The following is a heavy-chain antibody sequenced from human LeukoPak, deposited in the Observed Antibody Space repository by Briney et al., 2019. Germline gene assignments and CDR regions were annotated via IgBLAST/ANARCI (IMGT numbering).Heavy chain of an antibody. Sequence: SVKVSCKASGGTFSSYAISWVRQAPGQGLEWMGGIIPIFGTANYAQKFQGRVTITADESTSTAYMELSSLRSEDTAVYYCARSDDIVVVPAASPYYYYMDVWGKGTTVTVSS. CDR1: GGTFSSYA. V-gene: IGHV1-69*13. J-gene: IGHJ6*03. CDR3: ARSDDIVVVPAASPYYYYMDV. CDR2: IIPIFGTA. D-gene: IGHD2-2*01.